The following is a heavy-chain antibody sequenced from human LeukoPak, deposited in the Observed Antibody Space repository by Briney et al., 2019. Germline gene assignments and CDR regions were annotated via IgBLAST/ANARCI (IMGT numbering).Heavy chain of an antibody. J-gene: IGHJ4*02. CDR3: ARGALGYDFWSGHYRPPYFDY. CDR2: IYHSGST. Sequence: TLSLTCAVSGGSISSGGYSWSWIRQPPGKGLEWIGYIYHSGSTYYNPSLKSRVTISVDRSKNQFSLKLSSVTATDTAVYYCARGALGYDFWSGHYRPPYFDYWGQGTLVTVSS. CDR1: GGSISSGGYS. D-gene: IGHD3-3*01. V-gene: IGHV4-30-2*01.